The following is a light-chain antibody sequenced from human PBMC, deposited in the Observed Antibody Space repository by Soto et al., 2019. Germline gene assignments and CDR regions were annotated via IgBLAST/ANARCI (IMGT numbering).Light chain of an antibody. V-gene: IGKV1-39*01. J-gene: IGKJ2*01. CDR2: AAS. CDR3: QQSHSIPYI. CDR1: QTISTY. Sequence: DIQMTQPPSSLSASVGDRITITCRASQTISTYLNWYQQKPGKAPKLLISAASRLQSGVPSRFTGSGSGTEFTLTISSLQPEDFATYYCQQSHSIPYIFGQGTKVEI.